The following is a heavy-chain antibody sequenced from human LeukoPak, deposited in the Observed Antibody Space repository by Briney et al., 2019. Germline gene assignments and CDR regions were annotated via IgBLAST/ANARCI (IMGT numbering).Heavy chain of an antibody. D-gene: IGHD2-2*01. Sequence: SETLSLTCTASGGSISSYYWSWIRQPPGKGLEWIGYIYYSGSTNYNPSLKSRVTISVDTSKNQFSLKLSSVTAADTAVYYCARQGYCSSTSCSPPGDFDYWGQGTLVTVSS. V-gene: IGHV4-59*08. CDR3: ARQGYCSSTSCSPPGDFDY. CDR1: GGSISSYY. J-gene: IGHJ4*02. CDR2: IYYSGST.